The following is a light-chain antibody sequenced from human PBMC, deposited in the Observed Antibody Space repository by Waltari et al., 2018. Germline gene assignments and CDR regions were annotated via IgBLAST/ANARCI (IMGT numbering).Light chain of an antibody. V-gene: IGLV2-8*01. Sequence: QSALTQPPSASGSPGQSVTISCTGTSSDVGDNNYVSWYQHHPGKAPKLMIYEVFRRPSGVPDRFSCSKSGNTASLTVSGLQAEDEADYYCTSYADSLYVFGTGTKVTVL. CDR1: SSDVGDNNY. CDR3: TSYADSLYV. CDR2: EVF. J-gene: IGLJ1*01.